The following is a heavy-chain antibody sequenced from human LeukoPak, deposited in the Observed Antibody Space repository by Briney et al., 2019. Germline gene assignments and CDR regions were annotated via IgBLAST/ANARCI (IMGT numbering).Heavy chain of an antibody. J-gene: IGHJ5*02. D-gene: IGHD3-10*01. CDR1: GGSFSGYY. CDR2: INHSGST. CDR3: ARGPSLLWFRELLFRPNWFDP. Sequence: SETLSLTCAVYGGSFSGYYWSWIRQPPGKGLEWSGEINHSGSTNYNPSLKSRVTISVDTTKNQFSLKLSSVAAADTAVYYCARGPSLLWFRELLFRPNWFDPWGQGTLVTVSS. V-gene: IGHV4-34*01.